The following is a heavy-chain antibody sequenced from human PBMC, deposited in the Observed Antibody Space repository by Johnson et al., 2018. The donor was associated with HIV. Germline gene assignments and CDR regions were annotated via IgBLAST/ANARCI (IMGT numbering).Heavy chain of an antibody. V-gene: IGHV3-30*02. Sequence: QVQLVESGGGVVQPGGSLRLSCAASGFTFRSYGMHWVRQAPGKGLEWVAFIRYDGSNKYYADSVKGRFTISRDNSKNTLYLQMNSLRAEDTAVYYCASYCSGGSCYRRSPSDAFDIWGQGTMVTVSS. CDR3: ASYCSGGSCYRRSPSDAFDI. D-gene: IGHD2-15*01. J-gene: IGHJ3*02. CDR1: GFTFRSYG. CDR2: IRYDGSNK.